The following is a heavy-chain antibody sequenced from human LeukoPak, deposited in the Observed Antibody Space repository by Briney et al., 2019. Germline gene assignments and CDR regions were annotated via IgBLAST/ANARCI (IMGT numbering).Heavy chain of an antibody. CDR1: EFTFSSYG. V-gene: IGHV3-30*18. J-gene: IGHJ4*02. CDR2: ISYDGSNK. Sequence: GRSLRLSCAASEFTFSSYGMHWVRQAPGKGLEWVAVISYDGSNKYYADSVKGRFTISRDNSKNTLYLQMNSLRAEDTAVYYCAKDPSITMIVVAYSAPDYWGQGTLVTVSS. CDR3: AKDPSITMIVVAYSAPDY. D-gene: IGHD3-22*01.